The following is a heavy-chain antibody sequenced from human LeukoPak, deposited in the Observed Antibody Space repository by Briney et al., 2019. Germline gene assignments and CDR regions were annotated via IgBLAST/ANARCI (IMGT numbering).Heavy chain of an antibody. CDR1: GGTFSSYA. J-gene: IGHJ3*02. V-gene: IGHV1-69*13. Sequence: SVKVSCTASGGTFSSYAISWVRQAPGQGLEWMGGIIPIFGTANYAQKFQGRVTITADESTSTAYMELSSLRSEDTAVYYCAREGLRVYYDSSGHYPGAFDIWGQGTMVTVSS. D-gene: IGHD3-22*01. CDR2: IIPIFGTA. CDR3: AREGLRVYYDSSGHYPGAFDI.